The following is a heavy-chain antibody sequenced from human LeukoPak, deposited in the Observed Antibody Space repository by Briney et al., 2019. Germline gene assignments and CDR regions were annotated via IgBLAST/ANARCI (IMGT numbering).Heavy chain of an antibody. CDR2: IIPIFGTA. J-gene: IGHJ5*02. Sequence: SVKVSCKASGGTFSSYAISWVRQAPGQGLEWMGGIIPIFGTANYAQKFQGRVTITTDESTSTAYMELSSLRSEDTAVYYCARSDRSIRGVINWFDPWGQGTLVTVSS. CDR3: ARSDRSIRGVINWFDP. CDR1: GGTFSSYA. D-gene: IGHD3-10*01. V-gene: IGHV1-69*05.